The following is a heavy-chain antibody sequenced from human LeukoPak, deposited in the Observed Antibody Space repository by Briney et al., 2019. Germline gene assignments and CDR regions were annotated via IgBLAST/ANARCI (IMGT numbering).Heavy chain of an antibody. CDR2: IRDGGGNT. V-gene: IGHV3-33*06. CDR1: GFIFSSYG. CDR3: AKETRTYYRSGSYSAFDY. J-gene: IGHJ4*02. D-gene: IGHD3-10*01. Sequence: GGSLRLSCAASGFIFSSYGMHWVRQAPGKGLEWVAVIRDGGGNTYYAESVKGRFTISRDNSKNTLYLQMNSLRAEDTAVYYCAKETRTYYRSGSYSAFDYWGQGTLVTVSS.